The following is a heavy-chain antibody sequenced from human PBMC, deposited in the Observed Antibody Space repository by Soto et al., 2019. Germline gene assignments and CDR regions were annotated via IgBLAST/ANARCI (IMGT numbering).Heavy chain of an antibody. D-gene: IGHD5-18*01. J-gene: IGHJ3*01. Sequence: SETLSLTCAVSGGSITGGYSWSWIRQPPGKGLEWIGYIYDSGTTYYNPSHKSRVTISVDTSKNQFSLRLSPVTAADTAVYYCARDGYSLSTFDVWGPGTVVTVSS. CDR3: ARDGYSLSTFDV. CDR1: GGSITGGYS. V-gene: IGHV4-30-2*01. CDR2: IYDSGTT.